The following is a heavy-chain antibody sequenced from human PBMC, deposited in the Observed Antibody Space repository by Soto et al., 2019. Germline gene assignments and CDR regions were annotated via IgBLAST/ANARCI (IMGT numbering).Heavy chain of an antibody. CDR3: AITYCRDNSCPRDFDF. CDR2: FIPILDMA. CDR1: GGTFNTYT. V-gene: IGHV1-69*02. Sequence: QVQGVQSGAEVKKPESSVNVSCKPSGGTFNTYTVNWVRLAPGHGLEWMGRFIPILDMANYAQKFQDRVTITADRSTFTAYMELNSLTSDDTAVYYCAITYCRDNSCPRDFDFWGPGTRVTVSS. D-gene: IGHD2-21*01. J-gene: IGHJ4*02.